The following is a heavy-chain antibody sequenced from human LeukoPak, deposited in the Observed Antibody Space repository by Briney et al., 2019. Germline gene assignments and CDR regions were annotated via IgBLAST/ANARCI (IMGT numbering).Heavy chain of an antibody. CDR1: GFTFSSYA. CDR3: ARRGGTSGWGAFDI. Sequence: GGSLRLSCEASGFTFSSYAIRWVRQAPGTGLEWVSSIPGSGGATYYADSVKGRFTISRDNSKNTLYLQMNSLRREDTAVYYCARRGGTSGWGAFDIWGQGTMVTVSS. J-gene: IGHJ3*02. D-gene: IGHD2-2*01. CDR2: IPGSGGAT. V-gene: IGHV3-23*01.